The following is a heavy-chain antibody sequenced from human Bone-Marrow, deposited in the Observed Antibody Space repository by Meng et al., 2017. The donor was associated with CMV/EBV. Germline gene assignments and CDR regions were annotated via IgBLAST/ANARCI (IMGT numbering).Heavy chain of an antibody. CDR1: GFTFSSYA. V-gene: IGHV3-48*04. J-gene: IGHJ4*02. Sequence: GESLKISCAASGFTFSSYAMHWVRPAPGKGLEWVSYISSSCSTIYYADSVKGRFTISRDNAKNSLYLQMNSLRADDTAVYYCARQGGYCSGSSCYGGYFDYWGQGSLVTVSS. CDR3: ARQGGYCSGSSCYGGYFDY. CDR2: ISSSCSTI. D-gene: IGHD2-15*01.